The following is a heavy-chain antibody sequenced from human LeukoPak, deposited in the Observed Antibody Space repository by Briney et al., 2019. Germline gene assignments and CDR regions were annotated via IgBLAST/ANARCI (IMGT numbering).Heavy chain of an antibody. J-gene: IGHJ4*02. D-gene: IGHD2-2*03. V-gene: IGHV4-4*07. CDR3: ARVGYCSSTSCYEIDY. CDR1: GGSISSYY. CDR2: IYTSGST. Sequence: SETLSLTCTVSGGSISSYYWSWIRQPAGKGLEWIGRIYTSGSTNYNPFLKSRVTMSVDTSKNQFSLKLSSVTAADTAVYYCARVGYCSSTSCYEIDYWGQGTLVTVSS.